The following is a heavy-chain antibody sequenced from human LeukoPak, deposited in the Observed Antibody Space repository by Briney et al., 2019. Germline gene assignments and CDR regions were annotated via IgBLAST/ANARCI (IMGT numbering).Heavy chain of an antibody. J-gene: IGHJ4*02. CDR3: ARQDFGSGIVPGY. CDR2: VYYTGST. Sequence: SETLSLTCTVSGASITNSLYYWGWIRQPPGKGLEWIATVYYTGSTYYNPSLKSRVTISIDTSKSHFSLILRSVTAADMAVYYCARQDFGSGIVPGYWGQGTLVTVSS. V-gene: IGHV4-39*01. D-gene: IGHD3-10*01. CDR1: GASITNSLYY.